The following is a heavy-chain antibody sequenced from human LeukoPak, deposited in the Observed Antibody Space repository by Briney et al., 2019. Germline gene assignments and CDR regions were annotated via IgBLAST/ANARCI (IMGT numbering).Heavy chain of an antibody. CDR1: GFTFSDYY. V-gene: IGHV3-11*06. Sequence: GGSLRLSGAASGFTFSDYYMSWIRQAPGKGLEWVSYISSSSSYTNYADSVKGRFTISRDNAKDSLYLQMNSLRAEDTAVYYCARDRGYSGSHWFDPWGQGTLVTVSS. CDR3: ARDRGYSGSHWFDP. J-gene: IGHJ5*02. D-gene: IGHD5-12*01. CDR2: ISSSSSYT.